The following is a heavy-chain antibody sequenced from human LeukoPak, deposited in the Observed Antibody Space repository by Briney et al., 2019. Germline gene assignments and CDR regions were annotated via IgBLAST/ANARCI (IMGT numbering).Heavy chain of an antibody. J-gene: IGHJ3*02. CDR2: ISYDGSNK. CDR3: ASSGYGYAFDI. D-gene: IGHD3-22*01. V-gene: IGHV3-30*19. Sequence: PGGSLRLSCAASGFTFSSYGMHWVRQAPGKGLEWVAVISYDGSNKYYADSVKGRFTISRDNSKNTLYLQMNSLRAEDTAVYYCASSGYGYAFDIWGQGTMVTVSS. CDR1: GFTFSSYG.